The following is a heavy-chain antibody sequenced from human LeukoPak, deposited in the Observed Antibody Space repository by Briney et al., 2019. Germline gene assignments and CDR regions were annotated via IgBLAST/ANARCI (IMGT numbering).Heavy chain of an antibody. V-gene: IGHV4-59*01. CDR2: IYYSGST. D-gene: IGHD6-25*01. CDR1: ARSTSSYF. Sequence: SETLSLTCTLSARSTSSYFASWVRQPPGKGLEWIGYIYYSGSTNYNPSLKSRVTISVDTSKNQFSLKLSSVTAADTVVYYCARGRAPAALSFDPWGQGTLVTVSS. J-gene: IGHJ5*02. CDR3: ARGRAPAALSFDP.